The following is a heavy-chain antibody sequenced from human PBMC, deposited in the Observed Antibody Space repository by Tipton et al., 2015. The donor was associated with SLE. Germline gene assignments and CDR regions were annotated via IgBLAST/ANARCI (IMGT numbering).Heavy chain of an antibody. J-gene: IGHJ2*01. CDR3: ARTNLQGSLVDWYFDL. V-gene: IGHV4-59*11. CDR1: GASISSHY. D-gene: IGHD5-24*01. CDR2: MYYTGSA. Sequence: TLSLTCTVSGASISSHYWSWIRQPPGKGLEWIGYMYYTGSAHYNPSLRNRVNMSLDTPKNQFSLKLSSVTAADTAVYYCARTNLQGSLVDWYFDLWGRGTLVTVSS.